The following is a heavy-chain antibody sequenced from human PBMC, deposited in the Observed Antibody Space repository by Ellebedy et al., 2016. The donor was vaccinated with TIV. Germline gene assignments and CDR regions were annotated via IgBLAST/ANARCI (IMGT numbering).Heavy chain of an antibody. J-gene: IGHJ4*02. Sequence: GESLKISCATSGFMFWRRWMSWVRQAPGKGLEWVSSISKSGSSTYYADSEKGRFTISRDNSKNTVNLQMNSLRAEDTAVYYCAKLAGVHSWYFDYWGQGTLVTVSS. V-gene: IGHV3-23*01. CDR2: ISKSGSST. CDR1: GFMFWRRW. D-gene: IGHD2-8*02. CDR3: AKLAGVHSWYFDY.